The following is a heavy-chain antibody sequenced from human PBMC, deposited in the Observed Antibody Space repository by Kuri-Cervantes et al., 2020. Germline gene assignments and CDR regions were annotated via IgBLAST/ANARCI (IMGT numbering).Heavy chain of an antibody. CDR1: GFTFSSSW. J-gene: IGHJ5*02. V-gene: IGHV3-7*03. D-gene: IGHD2-2*02. CDR2: INPYGSEI. CDR3: ARDAAYCSSTSCYSGWFDP. Sequence: GGSLRLSCAASGFTFSSSWMTWVRQAPGKGLEWVTNINPYGSEINYVDSARGRFTISRDNAKISLYLQMNSLRAEDTAVYYCARDAAYCSSTSCYSGWFDPWGQGNLVTGSS.